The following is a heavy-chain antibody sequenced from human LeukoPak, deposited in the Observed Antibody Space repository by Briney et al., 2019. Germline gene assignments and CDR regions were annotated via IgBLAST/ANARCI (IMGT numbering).Heavy chain of an antibody. CDR1: GFPFSSYS. Sequence: GGSLRLSCAASGFPFSSYSMTWVRQAPGKGLEWVANIKPDGTTKFYVDSVKGRFTISRDNALNSLYLQMNSLRAEDMAIYYCARSIPYGTTWYGRSDYWGQGTLVTVSS. CDR2: IKPDGTTK. CDR3: ARSIPYGTTWYGRSDY. D-gene: IGHD6-13*01. J-gene: IGHJ4*02. V-gene: IGHV3-7*03.